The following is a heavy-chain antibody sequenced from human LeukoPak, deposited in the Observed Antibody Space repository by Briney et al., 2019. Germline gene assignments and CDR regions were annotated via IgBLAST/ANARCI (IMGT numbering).Heavy chain of an antibody. Sequence: SETLSLTCTVSGGSISSSSYYWGWIRQPPGKGLEWIGSIYYSGSTYYNPSLKSRVTISVDTSKNQFSLKLSSVTAADTAVYYCARASGSYFSYYYYGMDVWGQGTTITVSS. V-gene: IGHV4-39*07. CDR2: IYYSGST. D-gene: IGHD1-26*01. CDR1: GGSISSSSYY. J-gene: IGHJ6*02. CDR3: ARASGSYFSYYYYGMDV.